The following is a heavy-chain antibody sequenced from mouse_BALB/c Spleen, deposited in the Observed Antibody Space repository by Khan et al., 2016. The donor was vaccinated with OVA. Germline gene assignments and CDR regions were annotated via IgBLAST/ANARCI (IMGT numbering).Heavy chain of an antibody. CDR1: GYTFISNT. V-gene: IGHV1-4*01. CDR2: ITPLSGYT. D-gene: IGHD1-2*01. Sequence: QVQLQQSGAELARPGASVKMSCKASGYTFISNTMHWVKQRPGQGLEWIGYITPLSGYTNYNQKFKDKATLTADKSSTTSYMQLSSLTSEDSAVYYCARRTTAYAMDYWGQGTAVTVSS. CDR3: ARRTTAYAMDY. J-gene: IGHJ4*01.